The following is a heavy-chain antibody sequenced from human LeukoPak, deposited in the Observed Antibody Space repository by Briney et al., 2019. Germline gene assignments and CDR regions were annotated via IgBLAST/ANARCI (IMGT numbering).Heavy chain of an antibody. V-gene: IGHV3-7*03. D-gene: IGHD3-22*01. CDR2: INQDGSEL. CDR1: GFTFSNYW. CDR3: ASQFIDYYDSSGYYRY. Sequence: GGSLRLSCAASGFTFSNYWMSWVRQAPGKGLEWVANINQDGSELYYVDSVKGRFTISRDNAKNSLYLQMNSLRVDDTAVYYCASQFIDYYDSSGYYRYWGQGTLVTVSS. J-gene: IGHJ4*02.